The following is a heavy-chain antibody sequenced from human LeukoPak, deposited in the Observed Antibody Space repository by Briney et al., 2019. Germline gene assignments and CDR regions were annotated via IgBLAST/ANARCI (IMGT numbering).Heavy chain of an antibody. CDR3: ARAPPYSGYDSKYYYYYYMDV. Sequence: ASVKVSCKASGYTFTGYYMHWVRPAPGQGLEWMGWISAYNGNTNYAQKLQGRVTMTTDTSTSTAYMELRSLRSDDTAVYYCARAPPYSGYDSKYYYYYYMDVWGKGTTVTVSS. CDR1: GYTFTGYY. D-gene: IGHD5-12*01. CDR2: ISAYNGNT. V-gene: IGHV1-18*04. J-gene: IGHJ6*03.